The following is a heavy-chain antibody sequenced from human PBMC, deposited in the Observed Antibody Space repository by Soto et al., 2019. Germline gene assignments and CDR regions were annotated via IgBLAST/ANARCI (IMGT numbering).Heavy chain of an antibody. CDR1: GFIISHYW. CDR3: ANGGRNFDY. CDR2: IKEDGNEK. V-gene: IGHV3-7*05. D-gene: IGHD3-16*01. Sequence: GGSLRLSCAASGFIISHYWMSWVRQAPGKGLEWVANIKEDGNEKYYVDSVKGRFTISRDNAKNSLYLQMNSLRAEDTAVYYCANGGRNFDYWGQGTLVTVSS. J-gene: IGHJ4*02.